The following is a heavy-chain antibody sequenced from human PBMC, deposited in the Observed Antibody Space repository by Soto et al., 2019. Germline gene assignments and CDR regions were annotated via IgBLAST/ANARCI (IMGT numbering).Heavy chain of an antibody. V-gene: IGHV3-23*01. D-gene: IGHD1-1*01. J-gene: IGHJ4*02. CDR1: GFNFSSYA. Sequence: XGSLRLSCAASGFNFSSYAMSWVRQAPGKGLEWVSAISGSGGSTYYADSVKGRFTISRDQSKNTVYLQMNRLTAEDTAVYYCAKEVDNNFSPGDHWGQGTLVAVSS. CDR3: AKEVDNNFSPGDH. CDR2: ISGSGGST.